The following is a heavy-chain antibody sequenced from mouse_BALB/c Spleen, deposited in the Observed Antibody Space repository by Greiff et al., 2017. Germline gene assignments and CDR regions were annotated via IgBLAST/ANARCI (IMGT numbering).Heavy chain of an antibody. Sequence: VQLKESGGGLVKPGGSLKLSCAASGFTFSSYAMSWVRQTPEKRLEWVATISSGGSYTYYPDSVKGRFTISRDNAKNTLYLQMSSLRSEDTAMYYCARQKYGNYDYAMDYWGQGTSVTVSS. CDR2: ISSGGSYT. CDR1: GFTFSSYA. CDR3: ARQKYGNYDYAMDY. V-gene: IGHV5-9-3*01. J-gene: IGHJ4*01. D-gene: IGHD2-10*02.